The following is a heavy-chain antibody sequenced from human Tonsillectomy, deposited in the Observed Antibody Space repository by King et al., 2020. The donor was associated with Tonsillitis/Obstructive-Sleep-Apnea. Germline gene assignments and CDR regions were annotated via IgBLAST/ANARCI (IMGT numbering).Heavy chain of an antibody. CDR3: ARNDPDYGDPPGS. Sequence: VQLVESGGGLVQPGGSLRLSCAASGFIFRSHWMSWVRQAPGKGLEWVANIKQDGSQKYYLDSVKGRFTISRDNAENSLYLQMNGVRVEDTAVYYCARNDPDYGDPPGSWGQGTLVSVSS. V-gene: IGHV3-7*04. D-gene: IGHD4-17*01. CDR2: IKQDGSQK. CDR1: GFIFRSHW. J-gene: IGHJ5*02.